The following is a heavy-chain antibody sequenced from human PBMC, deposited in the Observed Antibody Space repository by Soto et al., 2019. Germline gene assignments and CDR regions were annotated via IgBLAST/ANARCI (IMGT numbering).Heavy chain of an antibody. CDR3: AITPVYYYDSSGYFDY. V-gene: IGHV4-61*01. J-gene: IGHJ4*02. CDR1: GGSVSSGSYY. D-gene: IGHD3-22*01. CDR2: IYYSGST. Sequence: SETLSLTCTVSGGSVSSGSYYWSWIRQPPGKGLEWIGYIYYSGSTNYNPSLKSRVTISVDTSKNQFSLKLSSVTAADTAVYYCAITPVYYYDSSGYFDYWGQGTLVTAPQ.